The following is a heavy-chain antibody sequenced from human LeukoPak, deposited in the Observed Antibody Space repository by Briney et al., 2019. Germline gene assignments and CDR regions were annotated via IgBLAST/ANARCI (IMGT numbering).Heavy chain of an antibody. CDR3: ARDPPRTYYDFWSGQSYYYYMDV. CDR1: GYTFTSYG. D-gene: IGHD3-3*01. V-gene: IGHV1-18*01. CDR2: ISAYNGNT. Sequence: GASVKVSCKASGYTFTSYGISWVRQAPGQGLEWMGWISAYNGNTNYAQKLQGRVTMTTDTSTGTAYMELRSLRSDDTAVYYCARDPPRTYYDFWSGQSYYYYMDVWGKGTTVTVSS. J-gene: IGHJ6*03.